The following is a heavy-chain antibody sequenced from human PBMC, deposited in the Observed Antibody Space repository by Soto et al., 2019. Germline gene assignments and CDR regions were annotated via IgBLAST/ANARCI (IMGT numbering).Heavy chain of an antibody. CDR2: IYPGDSDT. D-gene: IGHD2-15*01. CDR1: GYSFTSYW. Sequence: GESLKISCKGSGYSFTSYWVGWVRQMPGKGLEWMGIIYPGDSDTRYSPSFQGQVTISADKSISTAYLQWSSLKASDTAMYYCASLHKSICSGGSCYPGSFDYWGQGTLVTVSS. CDR3: ASLHKSICSGGSCYPGSFDY. V-gene: IGHV5-51*01. J-gene: IGHJ4*02.